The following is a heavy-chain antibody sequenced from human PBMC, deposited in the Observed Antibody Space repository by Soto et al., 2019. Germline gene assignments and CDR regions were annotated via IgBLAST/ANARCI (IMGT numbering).Heavy chain of an antibody. J-gene: IGHJ4*02. D-gene: IGHD3-10*01. CDR3: ARSRGYYFDY. CDR1: GGSIGSGGYY. Sequence: PSLTCTVSGGSIGSGGYYWSWIRQHPGKGLEWIGYIYYSGIIYYNPSLKSRVTISVDTSKNQFSLKLSSVTAADTAVYYCARSRGYYFDYWGPGTLVTV. CDR2: IYYSGII. V-gene: IGHV4-31*02.